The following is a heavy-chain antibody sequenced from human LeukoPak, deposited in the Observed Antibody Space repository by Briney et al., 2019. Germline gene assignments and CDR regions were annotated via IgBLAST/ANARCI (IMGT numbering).Heavy chain of an antibody. D-gene: IGHD2-15*01. CDR1: GFTFSNAW. J-gene: IGHJ4*02. V-gene: IGHV3-23*01. CDR3: AKDRGRYCSGGSCYFLDY. CDR2: ISGSGGST. Sequence: PGGSLRLSCAASGFTFSNAWMSWVRQAPGKGLEWVSAISGSGGSTYYADSVKGRFTISRDNSKNTLYLQMNSLRAEDTAVYYCAKDRGRYCSGGSCYFLDYWGQGTLVTVSS.